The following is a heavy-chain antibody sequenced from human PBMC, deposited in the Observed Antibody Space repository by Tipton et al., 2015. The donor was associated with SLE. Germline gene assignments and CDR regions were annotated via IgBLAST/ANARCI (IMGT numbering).Heavy chain of an antibody. D-gene: IGHD2-15*01. CDR3: VRGASIGYYYFDY. Sequence: SLRLSCAASGFIFNSYSINWVRPGPGKGLEWVSSISSGSNYISYADSLKGRFTISRDDAKNSVFLQMNSLRAEDTAVYYCVRGASIGYYYFDYWGLGTLVTVSS. CDR2: ISSGSNYI. J-gene: IGHJ4*02. V-gene: IGHV3-21*01. CDR1: GFIFNSYS.